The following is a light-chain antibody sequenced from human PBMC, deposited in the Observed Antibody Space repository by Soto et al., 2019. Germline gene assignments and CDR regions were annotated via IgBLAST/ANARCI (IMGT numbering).Light chain of an antibody. Sequence: DIQMTQSPSTVPASVGDRVTITCRASQSISSWLAWYQQKPGKAPKLLIYDASRLESGVPSRFRGSVSGTDFTLTISSLQPDDFAAYYCQQYSSYPMYTFGQGTKVDIK. CDR1: QSISSW. CDR2: DAS. V-gene: IGKV1-5*01. CDR3: QQYSSYPMYT. J-gene: IGKJ2*01.